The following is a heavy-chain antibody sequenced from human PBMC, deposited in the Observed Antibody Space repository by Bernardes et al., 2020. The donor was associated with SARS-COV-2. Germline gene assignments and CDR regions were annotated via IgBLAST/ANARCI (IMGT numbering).Heavy chain of an antibody. CDR2: IYYSGDT. D-gene: IGHD2-21*01. V-gene: IGHV4-39*01. Sequence: SETLSLTCTVSGGSISSGSYYWGWIRQPPGKGLEWIGNIYYSGDTYYNPSLTSRVTISVDTSKNQFSLKLGSVTAADTALYYCATYISAPSQYSFDYWGQGTLVTVSS. J-gene: IGHJ4*02. CDR3: ATYISAPSQYSFDY. CDR1: GGSISSGSYY.